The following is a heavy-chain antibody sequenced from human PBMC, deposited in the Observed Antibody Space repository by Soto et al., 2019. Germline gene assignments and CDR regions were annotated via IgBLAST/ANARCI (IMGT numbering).Heavy chain of an antibody. J-gene: IGHJ6*02. CDR3: ATAGRKWLRSHYYYYYGMDV. Sequence: ASVKVSCKVSGYTLTELSIHWVRQAPGKGLEWMGGFDPDYGETISAQNFKGRVTMTEDTSTDTAYMELSRLRSEDTAVYYCATAGRKWLRSHYYYYYGMDVGGQGTTVTVSS. CDR1: GYTLTELS. CDR2: FDPDYGET. V-gene: IGHV1-24*01. D-gene: IGHD5-12*01.